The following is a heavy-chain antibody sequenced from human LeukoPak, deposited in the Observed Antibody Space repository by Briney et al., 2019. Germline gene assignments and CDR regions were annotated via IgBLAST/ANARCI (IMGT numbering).Heavy chain of an antibody. V-gene: IGHV4-59*08. CDR1: GGSISSYY. CDR2: VSYSGNT. J-gene: IGHJ5*02. D-gene: IGHD3-3*01. CDR3: ARLRFLEWLFPWFDP. Sequence: SETLSLTCTVSGGSISSYYWSWIRQPPGRGLEWIGYVSYSGNTKYNPSLKSRVTISVDTSKNQFSLKLNSMTAADTSVYYCARLRFLEWLFPWFDPWGQGTLVTVSS.